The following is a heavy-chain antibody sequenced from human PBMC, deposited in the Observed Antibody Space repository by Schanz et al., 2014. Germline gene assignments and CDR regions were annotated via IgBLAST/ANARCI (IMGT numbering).Heavy chain of an antibody. V-gene: IGHV3-7*01. D-gene: IGHD3-3*01. J-gene: IGHJ4*02. CDR3: ARDLLVSHYDFWSGNDY. CDR1: GFTFSSYA. Sequence: EVQLLESGGGLVQPGGSLRLSCAASGFTFSSYAMSWVRQAPGKGLEWVANIKQDGSEKYYVDSVQGRFTISRDNAKNSLYLQMNSLRADGTAVYYCARDLLVSHYDFWSGNDYWGQGTLVTVSS. CDR2: IKQDGSEK.